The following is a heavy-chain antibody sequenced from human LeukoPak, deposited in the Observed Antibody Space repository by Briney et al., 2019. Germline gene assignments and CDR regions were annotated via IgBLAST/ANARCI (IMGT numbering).Heavy chain of an antibody. CDR2: IYYSGGT. CDR1: GGSISSGDYY. J-gene: IGHJ4*02. CDR3: ARERRDGYNYFDY. D-gene: IGHD5-24*01. V-gene: IGHV4-30-4*01. Sequence: SQTLSLTCTVSGGSISSGDYYWSWIRQPPGKGLEWIGYIYYSGGTYYNPSLKSRVTISVDTSKNQFSLKLSSVTAADTAVYYCARERRDGYNYFDYWGQGTLVTVSS.